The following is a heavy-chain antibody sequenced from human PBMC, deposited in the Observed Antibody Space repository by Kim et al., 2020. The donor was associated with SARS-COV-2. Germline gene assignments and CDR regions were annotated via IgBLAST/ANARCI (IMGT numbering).Heavy chain of an antibody. J-gene: IGHJ4*02. CDR3: AKDSPRGSTVYYDYVWGSYGGCFDY. D-gene: IGHD3-16*01. CDR2: ISGSGGDT. Sequence: GGSLRLSCAASGFTFSSYVMSWVRQAPGKGLEWVSAISGSGGDTYYADSVQGRFTISRDNSKNTLYLQMHSLRAEDTAVYYCAKDSPRGSTVYYDYVWGSYGGCFDYWGQGTLVTVSS. V-gene: IGHV3-23*01. CDR1: GFTFSSYV.